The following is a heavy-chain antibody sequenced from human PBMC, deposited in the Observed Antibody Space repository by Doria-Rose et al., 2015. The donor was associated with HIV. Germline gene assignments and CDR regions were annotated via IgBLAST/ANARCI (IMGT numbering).Heavy chain of an antibody. Sequence: QESGPVLVKPTETLTLTCTVSGVSLSSPGMGVSWIRQPPGKALEWLANIFSDDVRSYKTSLKSRLTISSGTSKSQVVITMTDMDRVDTATYYCARIESSRWYHKYYFDFWGQGTLVIVSA. V-gene: IGHV2-26*01. D-gene: IGHD6-13*01. CDR2: IFSDDVR. CDR3: ARIESSRWYHKYYFDF. CDR1: GVSLSSPGMG. J-gene: IGHJ4*02.